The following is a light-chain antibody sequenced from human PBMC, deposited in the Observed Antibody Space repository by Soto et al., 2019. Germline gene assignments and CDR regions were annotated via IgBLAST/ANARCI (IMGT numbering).Light chain of an antibody. Sequence: EIVMTQSPATLSVSPGERATLSCRASRSVSSNLAWYQQRPGQAPRLLIYGASTRATGIPARFSGSGFGTKFTLTINTLQSEDFTVYYCQQYNNWPPLTFGGATKMEIK. V-gene: IGKV3-15*01. CDR3: QQYNNWPPLT. CDR1: RSVSSN. CDR2: GAS. J-gene: IGKJ4*01.